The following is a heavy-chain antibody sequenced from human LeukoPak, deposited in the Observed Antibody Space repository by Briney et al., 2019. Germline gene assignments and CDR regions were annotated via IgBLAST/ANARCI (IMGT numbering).Heavy chain of an antibody. CDR2: IYTSGSP. CDR3: ATYPYSSSSEEDY. J-gene: IGHJ4*02. D-gene: IGHD6-6*01. V-gene: IGHV4-61*02. CDR1: GGSISSGSYY. Sequence: PSETLSLTCTVSGGSISSGSYYWSWIRQPAGKGLEWIGRIYTSGSPNYTPSLKSRVTISVNTSKNQFSLKLSSVTAADTAVYYCATYPYSSSSEEDYWGQGTLVTVSS.